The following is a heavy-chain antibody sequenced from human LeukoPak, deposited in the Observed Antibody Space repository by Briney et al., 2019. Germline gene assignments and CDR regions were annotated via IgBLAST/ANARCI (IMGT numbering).Heavy chain of an antibody. CDR3: ARDVELLESPFDY. D-gene: IGHD1-26*01. CDR2: IYYSGST. CDR1: GGSISSYY. V-gene: IGHV4-59*12. Sequence: SETLSLTCTVSGGSISSYYWSWIRQPPGKGLEWIGYIYYSGSTYYNPSLKSRVTISVDTSKNQFSLKLSSVTAADTAVYYCARDVELLESPFDYWGQGTLVTVSS. J-gene: IGHJ4*02.